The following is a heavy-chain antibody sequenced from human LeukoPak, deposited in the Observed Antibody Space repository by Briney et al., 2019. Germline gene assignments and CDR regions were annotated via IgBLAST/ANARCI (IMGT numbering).Heavy chain of an antibody. V-gene: IGHV4-59*12. CDR1: GGSISSYY. Sequence: PSETLSLTCTVSGGSISSYYWSWIRQPPGKGLEWIGYIYYSGSTNYNPSLKSRVTISVDTSKNQFSLKLSSVTAADTAVYYCARERNYYDSSGYVNWFDPWGQGTLVTVSS. D-gene: IGHD3-22*01. J-gene: IGHJ5*02. CDR3: ARERNYYDSSGYVNWFDP. CDR2: IYYSGST.